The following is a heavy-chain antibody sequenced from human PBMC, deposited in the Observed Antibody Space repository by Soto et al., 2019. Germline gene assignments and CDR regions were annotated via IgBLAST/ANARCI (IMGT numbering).Heavy chain of an antibody. CDR1: GGSISSGGYY. D-gene: IGHD6-25*01. Sequence: SETLSLTCTVSGGSISSGGYYWSWIRQHPGKGLEWIGYIYYSGSNYYNPSLKSRVTISVDTSKKQFSLKLSSVTAAVTAVYYCARGLAAIAASRFDPWGQGTLVTVSS. V-gene: IGHV4-31*03. CDR3: ARGLAAIAASRFDP. CDR2: IYYSGSN. J-gene: IGHJ5*02.